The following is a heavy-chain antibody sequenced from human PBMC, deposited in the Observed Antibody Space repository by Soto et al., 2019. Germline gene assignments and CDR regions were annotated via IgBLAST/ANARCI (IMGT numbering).Heavy chain of an antibody. CDR1: GYSFTSYW. CDR2: IYPGDSDT. D-gene: IGHD6-19*01. V-gene: IGHV5-51*01. Sequence: PGESLKISCKGSGYSFTSYWIGWVRQMPGKGLEWMGIIYPGDSDTRYSPSFQGQVTISADKSISTAYLQWSSLKASDTAMYYCARAMAGRAYYYGMDVWGQGTTVTVSS. CDR3: ARAMAGRAYYYGMDV. J-gene: IGHJ6*02.